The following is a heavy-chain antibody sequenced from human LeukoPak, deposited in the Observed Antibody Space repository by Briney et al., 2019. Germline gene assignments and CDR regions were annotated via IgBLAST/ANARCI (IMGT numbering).Heavy chain of an antibody. D-gene: IGHD1-26*01. CDR3: ARVPGWELAHFDY. V-gene: IGHV4-31*03. CDR2: IYYSGST. J-gene: IGHJ4*02. CDR1: GGSISSGGYY. Sequence: SETLSLTCTVSGGSISSGGYYWSWIRQHPGKGLEWIGYIYYSGSTYYNPSLKSRVTISVDTSKNQFSLKLSSVTAADTAVYYCARVPGWELAHFDYWGQGTLSPSPQ.